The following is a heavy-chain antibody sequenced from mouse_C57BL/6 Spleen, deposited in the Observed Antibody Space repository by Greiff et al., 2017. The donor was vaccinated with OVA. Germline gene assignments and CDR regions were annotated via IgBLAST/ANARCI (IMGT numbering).Heavy chain of an antibody. CDR3: ARRGNWVYAMDY. J-gene: IGHJ4*01. D-gene: IGHD4-1*01. CDR1: GYTFTDYY. Sequence: VQLQQSGPELVKPGASVKISCKASGYTFTDYYMNWVKQSHGKSLEWIGDINPNNGGTSYNQKFKGKATSTVDKSSSTAYMELRSLTSEDSAVYYCARRGNWVYAMDYWGQGTSVTVSS. CDR2: INPNNGGT. V-gene: IGHV1-26*01.